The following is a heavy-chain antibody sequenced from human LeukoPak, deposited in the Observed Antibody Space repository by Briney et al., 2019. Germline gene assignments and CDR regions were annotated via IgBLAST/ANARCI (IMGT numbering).Heavy chain of an antibody. V-gene: IGHV3-11*01. CDR1: GFTFSDYY. Sequence: SAVTLRLSCAASGFTFSDYYMSRLRQGPGQGLKGCLKIRSRRSTKYYGEAVKGRFPIYQDNVKNSLPLQMNSLGADDTAVYYCASGLQTRLCWFFELWGGGTLVTVSS. J-gene: IGHJ2*01. D-gene: IGHD3-16*01. CDR3: ASGLQTRLCWFFEL. CDR2: IRSRRSTK.